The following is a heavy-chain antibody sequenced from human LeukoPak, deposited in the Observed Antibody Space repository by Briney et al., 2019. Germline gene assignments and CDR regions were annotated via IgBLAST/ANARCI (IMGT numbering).Heavy chain of an antibody. V-gene: IGHV3-21*01. CDR3: ARASAGRSWDFDY. D-gene: IGHD3-16*01. J-gene: IGHJ4*02. CDR2: ISSSGTYI. Sequence: GGSLRLSCAASGFTFSSYNTNWVRQAPGKGLEWVSSISSSGTYIYYAASVRGRFTISRDNAENSLYLQLNSLRAEDTAVYYCARASAGRSWDFDYWGQGTLVTVSS. CDR1: GFTFSSYN.